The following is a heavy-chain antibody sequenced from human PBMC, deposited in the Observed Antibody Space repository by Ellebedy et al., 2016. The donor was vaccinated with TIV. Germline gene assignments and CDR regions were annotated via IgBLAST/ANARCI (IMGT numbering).Heavy chain of an antibody. J-gene: IGHJ6*02. CDR1: GYTFTDYC. V-gene: IGHV1-2*02. CDR3: ARGADIVRVILSNYFYSTMDV. CDR2: INPNSGGT. D-gene: IGHD5-12*01. Sequence: AASVKVSCKTSGYTFTDYCIHWVRQAPGQGLEWMAWINPNSGGTNYAQKFQGRVTVTRDTSITTAYMELSRLKSDDTAVYYCARGADIVRVILSNYFYSTMDVWGQGTTVTVS.